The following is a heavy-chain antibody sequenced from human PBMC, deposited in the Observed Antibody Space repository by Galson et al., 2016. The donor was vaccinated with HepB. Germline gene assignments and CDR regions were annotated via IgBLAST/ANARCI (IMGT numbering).Heavy chain of an antibody. V-gene: IGHV1-69*13. J-gene: IGHJ6*02. Sequence: SVKVSCKASGGTFSNYAISWVRQAPGQGLEWMGGIIPIFGTTNYAQKFPRRVTITADEFTSTAYMELSSLRYEDTAVYYCARQPRIAVAGTFYYGMDVWGQGTTVTVSS. CDR3: ARQPRIAVAGTFYYGMDV. CDR1: GGTFSNYA. CDR2: IIPIFGTT. D-gene: IGHD6-19*01.